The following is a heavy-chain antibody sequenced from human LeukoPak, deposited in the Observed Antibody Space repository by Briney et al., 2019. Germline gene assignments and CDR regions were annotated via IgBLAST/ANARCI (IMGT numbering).Heavy chain of an antibody. CDR1: GFTFSSYS. Sequence: GGSLRLSCAASGFTFSSYSMNWVRQAPGKGLEWVSSISSSSSYIYYADSVKGRFTISRDNAKNSLYLQMNSLRAEDTAVYYCARGWPYDPTSLHGYWGQGTLVTVSS. J-gene: IGHJ4*02. V-gene: IGHV3-21*01. CDR2: ISSSSSYI. CDR3: ARGWPYDPTSLHGY. D-gene: IGHD3-16*02.